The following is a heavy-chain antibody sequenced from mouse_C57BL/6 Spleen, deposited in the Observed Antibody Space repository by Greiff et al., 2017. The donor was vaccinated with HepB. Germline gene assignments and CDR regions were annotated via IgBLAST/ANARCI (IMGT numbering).Heavy chain of an antibody. Sequence: QVQLQQPGAELVKPGASVKLSCKASGYTFTSYWMQWVKQRPGQGLEWIGEIDPSDSYTNYNQKFKGKATLTVDTSSSTAYMQLSSLTSEDSAVYYCARSKMVRGDYWGQGTSVTVSS. V-gene: IGHV1-50*01. CDR2: IDPSDSYT. CDR1: GYTFTSYW. D-gene: IGHD2-3*01. CDR3: ARSKMVRGDY. J-gene: IGHJ4*01.